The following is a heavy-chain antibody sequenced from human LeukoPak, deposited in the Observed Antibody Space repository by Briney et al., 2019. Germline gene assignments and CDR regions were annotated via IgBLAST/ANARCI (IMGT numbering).Heavy chain of an antibody. D-gene: IGHD2-2*01. J-gene: IGHJ4*02. CDR1: RGAVSSSDSY. CDR3: ARGSPYHY. V-gene: IGHV4-39*01. CDR2: ISYSGNT. Sequence: PSETLFLTCTISRGAVSSSDSYWGWIRQPPGKGLEYIGSISYSGNTYDNPSLNSGLTISEDPSMHQVVVTLISVTGADTADYYCARGSPYHYWGQGILVTVSS.